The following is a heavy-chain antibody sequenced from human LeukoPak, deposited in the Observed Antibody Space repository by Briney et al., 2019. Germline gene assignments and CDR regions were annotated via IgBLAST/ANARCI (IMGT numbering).Heavy chain of an antibody. D-gene: IGHD5-18*01. CDR1: GYTFTSYG. Sequence: ASVKVSCKASGYTFTSYGISWVRQAPGQGLEWMGWISAYNGNTNYAQKLQGRVTMTTDTSKSTAYMELRSVRSDDTAVYYCARVPHSYGRVNYYYYYMDVWGKGTTVTVSS. CDR3: ARVPHSYGRVNYYYYYMDV. V-gene: IGHV1-18*01. J-gene: IGHJ6*03. CDR2: ISAYNGNT.